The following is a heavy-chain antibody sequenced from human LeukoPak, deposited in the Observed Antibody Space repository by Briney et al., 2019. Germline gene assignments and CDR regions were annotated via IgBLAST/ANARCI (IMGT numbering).Heavy chain of an antibody. D-gene: IGHD2-15*01. Sequence: GGSLRLSCAASGFGFSNAWLSWVRQLPGKGLEWLGRIKNGGTTDYAAPVKGRFTISRDDSKATLYLQMSGLKTEDTAIYYCTTVTHFYLGGQGIPVTVSS. CDR1: GFGFSNAW. CDR2: IKNGGTT. CDR3: TTVTHFYL. J-gene: IGHJ4*02. V-gene: IGHV3-15*01.